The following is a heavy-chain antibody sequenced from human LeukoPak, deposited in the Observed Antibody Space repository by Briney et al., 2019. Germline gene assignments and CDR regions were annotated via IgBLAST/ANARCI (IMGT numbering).Heavy chain of an antibody. CDR1: GFTFSSHW. CDR2: INSDGSSI. Sequence: GGSLRLSCAASGFTFSSHWMHWVRQAPGKGLVWVSRINSDGSSISYADSVKGRFTISRDNSKNTLYLQMSSLRADDTAVYYCASLTAPDAFDIWGQGTMVTVSS. D-gene: IGHD4/OR15-4a*01. V-gene: IGHV3-74*01. CDR3: ASLTAPDAFDI. J-gene: IGHJ3*02.